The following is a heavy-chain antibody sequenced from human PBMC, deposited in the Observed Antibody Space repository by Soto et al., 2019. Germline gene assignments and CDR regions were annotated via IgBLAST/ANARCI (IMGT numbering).Heavy chain of an antibody. Sequence: SVKVSCKAPGGTFSSYAISWVRQAPGQGLEWMGGIIPIFGTANYAQKFQGRVTITADESTSTAYMELSSLRSEDTAVYYCARDRYYDILTGYQEYYYYGMDVWGQGTTVTVSS. D-gene: IGHD3-9*01. V-gene: IGHV1-69*13. CDR1: GGTFSSYA. CDR2: IIPIFGTA. J-gene: IGHJ6*02. CDR3: ARDRYYDILTGYQEYYYYGMDV.